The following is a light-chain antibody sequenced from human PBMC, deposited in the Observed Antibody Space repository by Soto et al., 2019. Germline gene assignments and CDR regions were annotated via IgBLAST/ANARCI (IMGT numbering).Light chain of an antibody. CDR3: QQFSSYPLA. V-gene: IGKV3-20*01. CDR2: DAS. CDR1: QTVRNNY. J-gene: IGKJ4*01. Sequence: EYVMTQYLGALSFSGWARPCLXSTASQTVRNNYLAWYQQKPGQAPRVLIYDASSRATGILDRFSVGGSGTDFTLTVSRLEPEDFPVYYCQQFSSYPLALVGGTKVEIK.